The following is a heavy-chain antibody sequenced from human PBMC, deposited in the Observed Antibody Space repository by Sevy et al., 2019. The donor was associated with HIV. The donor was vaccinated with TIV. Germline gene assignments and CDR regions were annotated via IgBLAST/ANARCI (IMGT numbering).Heavy chain of an antibody. CDR3: ARAKWGYYFDY. Sequence: GGSPRLSCAASGFTFSSYSMNWVRQAPGKGLEWVSSLSSSSSYIYYADSVKGRFTISRDNAKNSLYLQMNSLRAEDTAVYYCARAKWGYYFDYWGQGTLVTVSS. J-gene: IGHJ4*02. CDR2: LSSSSSYI. CDR1: GFTFSSYS. D-gene: IGHD7-27*01. V-gene: IGHV3-21*01.